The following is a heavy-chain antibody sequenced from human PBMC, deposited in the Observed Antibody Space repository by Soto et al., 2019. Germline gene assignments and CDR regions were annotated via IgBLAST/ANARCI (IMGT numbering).Heavy chain of an antibody. CDR2: IGGSGSAT. Sequence: GGSLRLSCAASGFTFRDFWLHWVRQAPGKGLEWVAGIGGSGSATHYADSVKGRFTISRDNSKNTLYVQMNSLRAEDTAVYYCAKDVGHSYGYSDSWGQGTLVTSPQ. J-gene: IGHJ4*02. CDR1: GFTFRDFW. V-gene: IGHV3-23*01. D-gene: IGHD5-18*01. CDR3: AKDVGHSYGYSDS.